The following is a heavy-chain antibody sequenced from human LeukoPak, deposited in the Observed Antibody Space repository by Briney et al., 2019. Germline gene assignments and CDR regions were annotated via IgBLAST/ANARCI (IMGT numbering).Heavy chain of an antibody. Sequence: GRSLRLSCAASGFTFNNYGMHWVRQAPGKGLEWVAVISYDGRNKHYPDSVKGRFTISRDISTDTLWLQMDSLRTEDTAVYYCAKGPLRGTAAAIDYWGQGTLVTVSS. V-gene: IGHV3-30*18. CDR3: AKGPLRGTAAAIDY. CDR2: ISYDGRNK. D-gene: IGHD2-2*01. CDR1: GFTFNNYG. J-gene: IGHJ4*02.